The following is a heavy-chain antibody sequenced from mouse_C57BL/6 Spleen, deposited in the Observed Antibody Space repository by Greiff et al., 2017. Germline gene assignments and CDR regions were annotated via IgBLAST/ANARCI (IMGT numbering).Heavy chain of an antibody. V-gene: IGHV1-82*01. D-gene: IGHD2-3*01. CDR1: GYAFSSSW. CDR3: ARPLYVGYPSDS. Sequence: QVQLQQSGPELVKPGASVKISCKASGYAFSSSWMNWVKQRPGKGLEWIGRIYPGDGDTNYNGKFKGKATLTADKSSSTAYMQLSSLTSEDSAVXFSARPLYVGYPSDSWGPGTTLTVSS. J-gene: IGHJ2*01. CDR2: IYPGDGDT.